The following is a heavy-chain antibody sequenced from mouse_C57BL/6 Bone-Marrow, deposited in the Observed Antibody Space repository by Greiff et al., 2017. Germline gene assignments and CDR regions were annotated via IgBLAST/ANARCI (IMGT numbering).Heavy chain of an antibody. V-gene: IGHV1-64*01. D-gene: IGHD2-4*01. J-gene: IGHJ4*01. CDR1: GYTFTNYW. CDR3: ARSYEYGGYTVDY. CDR2: MHPNGGSS. Sequence: QVQLQQPGAELVKLGASVKLSCKASGYTFTNYWMHWVKQRPGQGLEWIGMMHPNGGSSDYNEKFKCEATLSVDKSSRTAYMELSGLTSEDSAVYYCARSYEYGGYTVDYWGQGTSVTDSS.